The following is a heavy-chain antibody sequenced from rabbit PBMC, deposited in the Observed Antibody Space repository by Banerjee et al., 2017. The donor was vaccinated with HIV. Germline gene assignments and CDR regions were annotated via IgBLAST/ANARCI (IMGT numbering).Heavy chain of an antibody. CDR1: GFTISSSWW. Sequence: QSLEESGGDLVKPGASLTLTCTASGFTISSSWWICWVRQAPGKGLEWIGCIYAGSSGRTYYASWAKGRFTISKASWTTVTLQMTSLTAADTASYFCARYRHDYGVALDLWGQGTLVTVS. D-gene: IGHD2-1*01. CDR2: IYAGSSGRT. CDR3: ARYRHDYGVALDL. V-gene: IGHV1S40*01. J-gene: IGHJ3*01.